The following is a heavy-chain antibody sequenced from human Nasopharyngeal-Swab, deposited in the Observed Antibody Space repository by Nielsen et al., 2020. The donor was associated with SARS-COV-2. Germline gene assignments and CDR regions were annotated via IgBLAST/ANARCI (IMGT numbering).Heavy chain of an antibody. D-gene: IGHD1-26*01. J-gene: IGHJ3*02. Sequence: SETLSLTCTVSGGSISSGGYYWSWIRQHPGKGLEWIGYIYYSGSTYYNPSLKSRVTISVDTSKNQFSLKLSSVTAADTAVYHCAREGNSGSYYLNFAFDIWGQGTMVTVSS. CDR1: GGSISSGGYY. CDR2: IYYSGST. V-gene: IGHV4-31*03. CDR3: AREGNSGSYYLNFAFDI.